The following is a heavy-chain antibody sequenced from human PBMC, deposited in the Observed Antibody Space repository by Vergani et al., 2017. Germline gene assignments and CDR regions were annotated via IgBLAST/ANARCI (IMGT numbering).Heavy chain of an antibody. CDR3: AKAISLILTIRGAFDI. CDR1: GFTFDDYA. J-gene: IGHJ3*02. D-gene: IGHD3-9*01. Sequence: EVQLVESGGGLVQPGRSLRLSCAASGFTFDDYAMHWVRQAPGKGLEWVSGISWNSGSIGYADSVKGRFTISRDNGKNSLYLQMNSLRAEDTALYYCAKAISLILTIRGAFDIWGQGTMVTVSS. CDR2: ISWNSGSI. V-gene: IGHV3-9*01.